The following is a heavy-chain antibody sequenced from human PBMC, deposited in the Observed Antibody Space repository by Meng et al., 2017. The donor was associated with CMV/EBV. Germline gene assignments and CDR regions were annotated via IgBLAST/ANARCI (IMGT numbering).Heavy chain of an antibody. CDR3: ARDAKYYYDSSGYPSTGRGIDP. Sequence: GESLKISCAASGFTFSSYSMNWVRQAPGKGLEWVSSISSSSSYIYYADSVKGRFTISRDNAKNSLYLQMNSLRAEDTAVYYCARDAKYYYDSSGYPSTGRGIDPRGQGTLVTVSS. CDR1: GFTFSSYS. J-gene: IGHJ5*02. V-gene: IGHV3-21*01. D-gene: IGHD3-22*01. CDR2: ISSSSSYI.